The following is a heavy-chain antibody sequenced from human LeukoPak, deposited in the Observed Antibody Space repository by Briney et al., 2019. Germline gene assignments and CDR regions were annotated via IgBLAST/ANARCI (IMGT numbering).Heavy chain of an antibody. Sequence: ASVKVSCKASGYTFTTYDINWVRQAPGQGPEWMEWMNPNSGNTGYAQKFQGRVTMTRNTSISTAYMELSSLRSEDTAVYYCAARGASSSSLRPLDFWGQGTLVTVSS. V-gene: IGHV1-8*01. D-gene: IGHD6-6*01. CDR3: AARGASSSSLRPLDF. J-gene: IGHJ4*02. CDR2: MNPNSGNT. CDR1: GYTFTTYD.